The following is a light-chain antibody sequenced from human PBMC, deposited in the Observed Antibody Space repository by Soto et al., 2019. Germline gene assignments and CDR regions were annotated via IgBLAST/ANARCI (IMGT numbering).Light chain of an antibody. CDR2: GAS. J-gene: IGKJ1*01. CDR3: QQYKTYPWT. CDR1: QNIGNW. V-gene: IGKV1-5*03. Sequence: DIQMTQSPSTLSTSVGDRVTITCRASQNIGNWLAWYQQKPGKAPNLLIYGASSLESGVPSRFGGNGSGTEFTLTISSLQPDDFATYYCQQYKTYPWTFGQGTEVDIK.